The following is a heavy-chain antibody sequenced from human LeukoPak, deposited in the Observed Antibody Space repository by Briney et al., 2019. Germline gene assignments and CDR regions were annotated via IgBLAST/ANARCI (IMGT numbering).Heavy chain of an antibody. CDR1: GDSVSSTTAA. Sequence: SQTLSLTCAISGDSVSSTTAAWNWIKQSPSKGLEWLGRTYYRSRRYSDFAEYVKSRITIDPDTSKNQFSLPLNSVTPDDTAVYFCARGQTYSGRIFDYWGQGTLVTVSS. D-gene: IGHD1-26*01. J-gene: IGHJ4*02. V-gene: IGHV6-1*01. CDR3: ARGQTYSGRIFDY. CDR2: TYYRSRRYS.